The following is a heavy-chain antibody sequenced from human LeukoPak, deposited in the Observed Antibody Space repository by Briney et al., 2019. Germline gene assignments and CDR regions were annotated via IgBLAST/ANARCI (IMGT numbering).Heavy chain of an antibody. CDR3: ARLSIAAAASDY. Sequence: PSETLSLTCSVSSGSISSSSYNWGWIRQPPGKGLEWIGSIYYSGSTYYNPSLKSRVPISVDTSKNQFSLKLSSVTAADTAVYYCARLSIAAAASDYWGQGTLVTVSS. J-gene: IGHJ4*02. D-gene: IGHD6-13*01. V-gene: IGHV4-39*01. CDR1: SGSISSSSYN. CDR2: IYYSGST.